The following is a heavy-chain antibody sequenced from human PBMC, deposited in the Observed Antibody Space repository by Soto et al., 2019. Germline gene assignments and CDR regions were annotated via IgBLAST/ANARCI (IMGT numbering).Heavy chain of an antibody. Sequence: GGSLRLSCAASGFTFSSYAMSWVRQAPGKGLEWVSGISGSGVSTYYVDSVKGRFTISRDNSKNTVYLQMNSLRAEDTAVYYCAKVYNYDSSGYRYFDYWGQGTLVTVSS. V-gene: IGHV3-23*01. D-gene: IGHD3-22*01. CDR2: ISGSGVST. CDR1: GFTFSSYA. J-gene: IGHJ4*02. CDR3: AKVYNYDSSGYRYFDY.